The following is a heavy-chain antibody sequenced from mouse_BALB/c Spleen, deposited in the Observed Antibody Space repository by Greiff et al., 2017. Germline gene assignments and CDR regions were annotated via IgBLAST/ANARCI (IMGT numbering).Heavy chain of an antibody. CDR3: ARHYYGSFAY. V-gene: IGHV5-6-3*01. CDR2: INSNGGST. CDR1: GFTFSSYG. D-gene: IGHD1-2*01. J-gene: IGHJ3*01. Sequence: EVMLVESGGGLVQPGGSLKLSCAASGFTFSSYGMSWVRQTPDKRLELVATINSNGGSTYYPDSVKGRFTISRDNAKNTLYLQMSSLRSEDTAMYYCARHYYGSFAYWGQGTLVTVSA.